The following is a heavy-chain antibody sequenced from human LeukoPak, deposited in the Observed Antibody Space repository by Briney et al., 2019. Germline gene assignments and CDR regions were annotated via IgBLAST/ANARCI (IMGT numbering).Heavy chain of an antibody. CDR1: GFTVSSNY. CDR3: ARVSSSWHYYFDY. D-gene: IGHD6-13*01. Sequence: GGSLRLSCAASGFTVSSNYMSWVRRAPGKGLEWVSVIYSGGSTYYADSVKGRFTISRDNSKNTLYLQMNSLRAEDTAVYYCARVSSSWHYYFDYWGQGTLVTVPS. V-gene: IGHV3-66*01. CDR2: IYSGGST. J-gene: IGHJ4*02.